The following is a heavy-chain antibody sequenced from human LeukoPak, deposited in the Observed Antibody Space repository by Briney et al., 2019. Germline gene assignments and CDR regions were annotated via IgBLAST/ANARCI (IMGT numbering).Heavy chain of an antibody. D-gene: IGHD6-19*01. J-gene: IGHJ4*01. Sequence: GGSLRLSCAASGFTFSSYEMNWVRQAPGKGLEWVPYVSSSGSTIYYADSVKGRFTISRDNAKNSLYLQMNSLRAEDTAVYYCATYSSGWYEAFDYWGQGTLVTVSS. CDR2: VSSSGSTI. CDR3: ATYSSGWYEAFDY. CDR1: GFTFSSYE. V-gene: IGHV3-48*03.